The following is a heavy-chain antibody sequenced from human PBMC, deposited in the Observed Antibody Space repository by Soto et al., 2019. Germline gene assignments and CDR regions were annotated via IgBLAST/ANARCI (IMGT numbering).Heavy chain of an antibody. Sequence: SETLSLTCTVSGGSISSSSYYWGWIRQPPGKGLEWIGSIYYSGSTYYNPSLKSRVTISVDTSKNQFSLKLSSVTAADTAVYYCARLDGGYGYYYYGMDVWGQGTTVTVSS. CDR1: GGSISSSSYY. D-gene: IGHD5-12*01. CDR3: ARLDGGYGYYYYGMDV. J-gene: IGHJ6*02. V-gene: IGHV4-39*01. CDR2: IYYSGST.